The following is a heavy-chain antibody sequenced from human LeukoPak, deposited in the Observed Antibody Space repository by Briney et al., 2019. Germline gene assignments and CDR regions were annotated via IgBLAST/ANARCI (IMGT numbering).Heavy chain of an antibody. CDR3: ARDPSWNSPHFDY. Sequence: PGGSLRLSCAASGFTFRSYAMHWVRQAPGKGLEYVSAISSNGGSTYYANSVKGRFTISRDNSKNTLYLQMGSLRAEDMAVYYCARDPSWNSPHFDYSLEGTKVAVSS. J-gene: IGHJ4*02. V-gene: IGHV3-64*01. CDR1: GFTFRSYA. D-gene: IGHD1-7*01. CDR2: ISSNGGST.